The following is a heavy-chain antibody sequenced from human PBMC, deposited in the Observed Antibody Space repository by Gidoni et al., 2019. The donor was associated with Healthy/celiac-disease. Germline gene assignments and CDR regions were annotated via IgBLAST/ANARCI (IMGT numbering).Heavy chain of an antibody. D-gene: IGHD3-10*01. V-gene: IGHV1-2*02. CDR3: ARARVRGIPTSDY. Sequence: QVQLMQSGAEVKKPGASVKVSCKASGYTFTGYYMQWVRQAPGQGLEWMGWISPNSGGTNYAQKVQGRVTMTRDTSISTAYMDLIRLTSDDTAIYYCARARVRGIPTSDYWGQGTLVTVSS. CDR2: ISPNSGGT. J-gene: IGHJ4*02. CDR1: GYTFTGYY.